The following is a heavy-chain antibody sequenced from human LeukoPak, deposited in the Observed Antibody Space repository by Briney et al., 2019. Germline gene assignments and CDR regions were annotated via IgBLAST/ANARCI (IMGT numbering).Heavy chain of an antibody. CDR1: GGSISSYY. CDR3: VRDLWGYYFDY. J-gene: IGHJ4*02. V-gene: IGHV4-59*01. CDR2: IYYSGST. D-gene: IGHD3-16*01. Sequence: SETLSLTCTVSGGSISSYYWSWIRQPPGKGLEWIGYIYYSGSTNYNPSLKSRVTISVDTSKNQFSLKLSSVTAADTAVYYCVRDLWGYYFDYWGQGTLVTVSS.